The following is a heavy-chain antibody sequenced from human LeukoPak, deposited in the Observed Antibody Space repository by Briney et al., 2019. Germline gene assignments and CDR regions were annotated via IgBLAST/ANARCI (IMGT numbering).Heavy chain of an antibody. CDR2: INIDGSST. CDR1: GFTFSSYW. CDR3: AKEQIFFDY. D-gene: IGHD2-15*01. V-gene: IGHV3-74*01. Sequence: QPGGSLRLSCAASGFTFSSYWMHWVRQVPGKGLVWVSRINIDGSSTSYADSVKGRFTTSRDNSKNTLYLQMNSLRAEDTAVYYCAKEQIFFDYWGQGTLVTVSS. J-gene: IGHJ4*02.